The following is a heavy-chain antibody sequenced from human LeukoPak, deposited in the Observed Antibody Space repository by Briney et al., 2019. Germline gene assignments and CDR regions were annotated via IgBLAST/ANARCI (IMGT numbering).Heavy chain of an antibody. Sequence: PGGSLRLSCAASGFTFSSYTMSWVRQAPGKGLEWVSVISDNGGTTYYADSVKGRFTISRDNSKNTLYLQMNSLRAEDTAVYYCAKCSSNRIVVVPAAFDYWGQGTLVTVSS. CDR3: AKCSSNRIVVVPAAFDY. V-gene: IGHV3-23*01. J-gene: IGHJ4*02. D-gene: IGHD2-2*01. CDR1: GFTFSSYT. CDR2: ISDNGGTT.